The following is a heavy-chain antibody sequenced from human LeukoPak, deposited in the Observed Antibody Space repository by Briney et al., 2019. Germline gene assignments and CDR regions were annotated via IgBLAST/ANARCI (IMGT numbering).Heavy chain of an antibody. CDR3: ARPLISSYLCTFDF. CDR2: IHYSGST. Sequence: SETLSLTCTVSGGSISNYYWSWIRQPPGKGLEWIGYIHYSGSTSYNPSLKSRVTISEDTSKNQFSLKLSSVTAADTAVYYCARPLISSYLCTFDFWGQGTLVTVSS. D-gene: IGHD3-22*01. V-gene: IGHV4-59*08. CDR1: GGSISNYY. J-gene: IGHJ4*02.